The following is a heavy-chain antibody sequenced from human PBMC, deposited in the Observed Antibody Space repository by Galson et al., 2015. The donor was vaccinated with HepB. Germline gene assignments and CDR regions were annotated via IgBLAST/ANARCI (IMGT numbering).Heavy chain of an antibody. V-gene: IGHV1-18*01. CDR1: GDTFTSYG. CDR2: ISNYDGNT. D-gene: IGHD3-3*01. J-gene: IGHJ4*02. Sequence: SVKVSCKASGDTFTSYGISWVRQAPGQGLEWMGWISNYDGNTNYAQKFQGRITMTTDTSTTTGYMALASLGSDDTAVYYCARDAPYDSWRGYFFDSWGQGTQVTVSS. CDR3: ARDAPYDSWRGYFFDS.